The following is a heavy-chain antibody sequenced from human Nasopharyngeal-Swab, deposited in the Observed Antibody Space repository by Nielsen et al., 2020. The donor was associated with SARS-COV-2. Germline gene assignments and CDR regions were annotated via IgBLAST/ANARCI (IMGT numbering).Heavy chain of an antibody. V-gene: IGHV4-34*01. Sequence: SETLSLTCAVYGGSFSGYYWSWIRQPPGKGLEWIGEINHSGSTNYNPSLKSRVTISVDTSKNQFSLKLSSVTAADTAVYYCARLLGYSSSWFDPWGQGTLVTVSS. D-gene: IGHD6-13*01. CDR3: ARLLGYSSSWFDP. J-gene: IGHJ5*02. CDR2: INHSGST. CDR1: GGSFSGYY.